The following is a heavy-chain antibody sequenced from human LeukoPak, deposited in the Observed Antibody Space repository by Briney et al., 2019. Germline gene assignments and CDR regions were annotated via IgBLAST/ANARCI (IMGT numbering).Heavy chain of an antibody. J-gene: IGHJ6*02. D-gene: IGHD6-19*01. V-gene: IGHV4-59*08. Sequence: SETLSLTCTVSGGSISSYYWSWIRQPPGKRLEWIGYIYDSGSTNYNPSLKSRVTISVDTSKNQFSLKLSSVTAADTAMYYCARSPKYSSGWPYGMDVWGQGTTVTVSS. CDR1: GGSISSYY. CDR3: ARSPKYSSGWPYGMDV. CDR2: IYDSGST.